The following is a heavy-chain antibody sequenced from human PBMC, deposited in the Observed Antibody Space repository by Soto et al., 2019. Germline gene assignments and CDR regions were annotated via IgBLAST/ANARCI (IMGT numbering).Heavy chain of an antibody. J-gene: IGHJ6*03. Sequence: EVQLLGSGGGLVQPGGSLRLSCAASGFTFSDYAMSWVRQAPGKGLEWLTAISGSGASTYYADSVKGRFTISRDNSKNTLYLQMNSLRAEDTAVYYCAKAMGSVSVRSWPWEYYYYMDVWGKGTTVTVSS. CDR1: GFTFSDYA. CDR2: ISGSGAST. CDR3: AKAMGSVSVRSWPWEYYYYMDV. V-gene: IGHV3-23*01. D-gene: IGHD6-13*01.